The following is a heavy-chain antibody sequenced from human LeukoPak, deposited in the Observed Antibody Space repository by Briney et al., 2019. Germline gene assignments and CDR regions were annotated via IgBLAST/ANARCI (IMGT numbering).Heavy chain of an antibody. J-gene: IGHJ6*02. CDR1: GGTFSIYA. CDR3: ARENDPSDYGMDV. CDR2: IITIFGIA. Sequence: VASVTVSFTASGGTFSIYAISWVRQAPGQGLEWMGGIITIFGIANYAQKFQGRVTITADKSTSTAYMELSSLRSEDTAVYYCARENDPSDYGMDVWVQGTTVTVSS. D-gene: IGHD1-1*01. V-gene: IGHV1-69*10.